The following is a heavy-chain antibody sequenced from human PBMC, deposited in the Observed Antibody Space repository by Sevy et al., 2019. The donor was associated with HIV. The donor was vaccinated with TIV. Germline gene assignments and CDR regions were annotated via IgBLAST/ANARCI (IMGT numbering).Heavy chain of an antibody. CDR1: GVTFNSYA. CDR2: IIPMFGTT. CDR3: TRGVTKIIGGGYYFDY. J-gene: IGHJ4*02. D-gene: IGHD3-22*01. Sequence: ASVKVSCKASGVTFNSYAFHWVRQAPGQGLEWMGGIIPMFGTTDYGQKFQGRVTISADESTSTVYMEQSSLRSEDTAVYYCTRGVTKIIGGGYYFDYWGQGTLATVSS. V-gene: IGHV1-69*13.